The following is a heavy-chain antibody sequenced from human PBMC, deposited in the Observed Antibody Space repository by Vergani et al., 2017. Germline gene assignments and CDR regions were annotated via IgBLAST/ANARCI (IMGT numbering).Heavy chain of an antibody. CDR3: AKDKVLWAARPYYFDY. D-gene: IGHD6-6*01. Sequence: ELQLVESGGGLVQPGGSLRLSCAASGSTVSGNYMTWVRQAPGKGLEWVSHIYSGDETYYADSVKGRVTISRDTSKNSLYLQMNSLRAEDTALYYCAKDKVLWAARPYYFDYWGQGTLVTVSA. CDR1: GSTVSGNY. J-gene: IGHJ4*02. V-gene: IGHV3-66*02. CDR2: IYSGDET.